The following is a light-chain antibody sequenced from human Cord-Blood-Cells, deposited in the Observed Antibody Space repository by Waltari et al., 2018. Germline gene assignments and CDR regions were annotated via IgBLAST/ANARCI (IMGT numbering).Light chain of an antibody. J-gene: IGLJ1*01. Sequence: QSALTQPRSVSGSPGPSVTISCTGTSRDVGGYNSVSWYQQHLGKAPKLMIYDVSKRPSGVPDRFSGSKSGNTASLTISGLQAEDEADYYCCSYAGSYVFGTGTKVTVL. CDR2: DVS. CDR1: SRDVGGYNS. CDR3: CSYAGSYV. V-gene: IGLV2-11*01.